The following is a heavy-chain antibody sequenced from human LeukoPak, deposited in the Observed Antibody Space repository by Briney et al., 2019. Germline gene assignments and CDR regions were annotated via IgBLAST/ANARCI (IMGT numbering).Heavy chain of an antibody. D-gene: IGHD3-22*01. J-gene: IGHJ4*02. V-gene: IGHV3-23*01. CDR2: ISGSGGST. CDR1: GFTFSSYA. Sequence: GGSLRLSCAASGFTFSSYAMSWVRQAPGKGLEWVSAISGSGGSTYYADSVKGRFTISRDNSKNTLYLQMNSLRAEDTAVCYCAKAHSSGYYTHPYYFDYWGQGTLVTVSS. CDR3: AKAHSSGYYTHPYYFDY.